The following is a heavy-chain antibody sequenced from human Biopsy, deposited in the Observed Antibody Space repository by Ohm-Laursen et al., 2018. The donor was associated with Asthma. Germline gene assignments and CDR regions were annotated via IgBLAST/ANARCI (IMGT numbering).Heavy chain of an antibody. CDR3: ARGGYYGDRRFHNGLDV. Sequence: GSSVKVSCKAHGDILSSFGIKWVRKAPGQGLEWMGGVSPIYGTTHTAQKFQGRVTITADESTSTAYMELTSLRKEDTAVYYCARGGYYGDRRFHNGLDVWGQGTTVTVSS. V-gene: IGHV1-69*01. CDR1: GDILSSFG. J-gene: IGHJ6*02. D-gene: IGHD4-17*01. CDR2: VSPIYGTT.